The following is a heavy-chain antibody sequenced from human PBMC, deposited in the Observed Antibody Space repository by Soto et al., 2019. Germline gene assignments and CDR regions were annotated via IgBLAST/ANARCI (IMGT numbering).Heavy chain of an antibody. CDR1: GFTFSSYA. V-gene: IGHV3-23*01. CDR2: ISGSGGST. CDR3: AKARFLEWLSEYFQH. D-gene: IGHD3-3*01. J-gene: IGHJ1*01. Sequence: GGSLRLSCAASGFTFSSYAMSWVRQAPGKGLEWVSAISGSGGSTYYVDSVKGRFTISRDNSKNTLYLQMNSLRAEDTAVYYCAKARFLEWLSEYFQHWGQGTLVTVSS.